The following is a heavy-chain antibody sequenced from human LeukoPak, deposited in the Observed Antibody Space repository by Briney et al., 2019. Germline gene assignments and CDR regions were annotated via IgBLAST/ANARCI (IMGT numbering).Heavy chain of an antibody. V-gene: IGHV4-59*08. CDR2: IYYSGST. Sequence: SETLSLTCTVSGGSISSYYWSWIRQPPGKGLEWIGYIYYSGSTNYNPSLKSRVTISVDTSKNQFSLKLSSVTAADTAVYYCARGYYFWSGYYPLYYFDYWGQGTLVTVSS. D-gene: IGHD3-3*01. CDR1: GGSISSYY. CDR3: ARGYYFWSGYYPLYYFDY. J-gene: IGHJ4*02.